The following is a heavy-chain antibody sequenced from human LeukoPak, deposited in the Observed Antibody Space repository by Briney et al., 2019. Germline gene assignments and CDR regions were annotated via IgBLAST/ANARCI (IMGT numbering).Heavy chain of an antibody. Sequence: GASVKVSCKASGGTFSSYAISWVRQAPGQGLEWMGGIIPIFGTANYAQKFQGRVTITADESTSTAYMELSSLRSEDTAVYCCGGRVGESVYYYDVMDVWGKGTTVTVSS. CDR3: GGRVGESVYYYDVMDV. D-gene: IGHD3-10*01. V-gene: IGHV1-69*01. CDR1: GGTFSSYA. J-gene: IGHJ6*04. CDR2: IIPIFGTA.